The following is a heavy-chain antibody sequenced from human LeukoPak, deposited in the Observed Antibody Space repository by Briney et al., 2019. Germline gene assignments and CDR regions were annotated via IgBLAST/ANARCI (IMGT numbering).Heavy chain of an antibody. J-gene: IGHJ4*02. Sequence: GGSLRLSCAASGFTFSSYAMSWVRQAPGKGLEWVSAISGSGGSTYYADSVKGRFTISRDNSKNTLYLQMNSLRAEDTAVYYCAKKITMVRGVIRETENDYWGQGTLVTVSS. D-gene: IGHD3-10*01. V-gene: IGHV3-23*01. CDR1: GFTFSSYA. CDR3: AKKITMVRGVIRETENDY. CDR2: ISGSGGST.